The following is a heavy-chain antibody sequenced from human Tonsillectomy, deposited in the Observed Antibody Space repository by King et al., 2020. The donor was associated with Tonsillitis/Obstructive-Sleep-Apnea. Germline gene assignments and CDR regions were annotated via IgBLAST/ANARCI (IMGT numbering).Heavy chain of an antibody. Sequence: VQLQQWGAGLLKPSETLSLTCAVYGGSFSGYYWSWLRQPPGKGLEWIGEISHSGITNYNPSLKSRVTISIDTSKNQFSLRLSSVTAADTSVYYCARGRDESNYDLLTGYFDYWGQGNLVTVSS. CDR1: GGSFSGYY. V-gene: IGHV4-34*01. CDR2: ISHSGIT. D-gene: IGHD3-9*01. J-gene: IGHJ4*02. CDR3: ARGRDESNYDLLTGYFDY.